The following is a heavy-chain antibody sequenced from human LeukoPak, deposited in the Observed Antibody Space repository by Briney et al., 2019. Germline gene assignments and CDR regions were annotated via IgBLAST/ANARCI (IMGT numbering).Heavy chain of an antibody. D-gene: IGHD2-15*01. CDR2: ITPDGTST. Sequence: PGGSLRLSCAASGFTFSTYWMHWVRQAPGKGLVWVSRITPDGTSTTYADSVKGRFTISRDNSKNTLYLQMNSLRAEDTAVYYCAKDLAVVVVAAMGDAFDIWGQGTMVTVSS. V-gene: IGHV3-74*01. J-gene: IGHJ3*02. CDR3: AKDLAVVVVAAMGDAFDI. CDR1: GFTFSTYW.